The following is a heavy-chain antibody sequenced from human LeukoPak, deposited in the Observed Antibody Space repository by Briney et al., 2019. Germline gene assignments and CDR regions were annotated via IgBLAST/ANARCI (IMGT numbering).Heavy chain of an antibody. CDR1: GSTFTSYW. CDR2: IYPGDSDT. CDR3: ARHPLPRYYDSSGLHDAFDI. V-gene: IGHV5-51*01. Sequence: GESRQISCQGSGSTFTSYWIGWVRRLPGKGREGMGIIYPGDSDTRYSPSFQGQVTISADKSISPAYLQWSSLKASETAMYYCARHPLPRYYDSSGLHDAFDIWGQGTMVTVSS. J-gene: IGHJ3*02. D-gene: IGHD3-22*01.